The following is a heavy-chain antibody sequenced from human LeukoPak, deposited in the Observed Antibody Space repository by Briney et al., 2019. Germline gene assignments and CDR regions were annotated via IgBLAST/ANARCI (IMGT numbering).Heavy chain of an antibody. CDR1: GYTFTHHY. D-gene: IGHD3-10*01. J-gene: IGHJ4*02. CDR2: INPSDGFT. CDR3: ARKMRDSGSYPD. Sequence: ASVKVSCKASGYTFTHHYMHWVRQAPGQGLEWMGIINPSDGFTSYAQKLQGRVTMTSDTSTSTVYMELSSLRSEDTAVYYCARKMRDSGSYPDWGPGTLVTVSS. V-gene: IGHV1-46*04.